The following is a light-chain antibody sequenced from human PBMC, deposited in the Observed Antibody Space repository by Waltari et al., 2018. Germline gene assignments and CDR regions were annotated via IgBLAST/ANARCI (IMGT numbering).Light chain of an antibody. Sequence: EIVLTQSPGTLSLSLGERATVSCRTSQSVSRALAWYQQKPGQAPRLLIYGASTRATGIPDRFSGSGPGTDFSLTISRLEPDDLAVYYCQHYLRLPVTFGQGTTVEI. CDR3: QHYLRLPVT. J-gene: IGKJ1*01. CDR1: QSVSRA. V-gene: IGKV3-20*01. CDR2: GAS.